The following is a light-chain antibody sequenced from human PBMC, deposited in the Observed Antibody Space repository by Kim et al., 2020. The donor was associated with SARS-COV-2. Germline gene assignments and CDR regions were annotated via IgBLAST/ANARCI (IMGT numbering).Light chain of an antibody. CDR1: NIGSKN. Sequence: SVAVEQTARITCGGNNIGSKNVHWYQQKPGQAPVLVIYRDSNRPSGIPERFSGSNSGNTATLTISRAQAGDEADYYCQVWDSSTVVFGGGTQLTVL. V-gene: IGLV3-9*01. CDR2: RDS. J-gene: IGLJ2*01. CDR3: QVWDSSTVV.